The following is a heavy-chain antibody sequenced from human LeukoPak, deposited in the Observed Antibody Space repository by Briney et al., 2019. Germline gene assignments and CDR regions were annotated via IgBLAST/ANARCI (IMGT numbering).Heavy chain of an antibody. D-gene: IGHD3-10*01. J-gene: IGHJ4*02. CDR3: ARAGAPRWVGSGDHFDY. CDR1: GGSINSSSYY. V-gene: IGHV4-39*07. Sequence: PSETLSLTCTVSGGSINSSSYYWGWIRQPPGKGLEWIGSIYYSGSTYYNPSLKSRVTISVDTSKNQFSLKLSSVTAADTAVYYCARAGAPRWVGSGDHFDYWGQGTLVTVSS. CDR2: IYYSGST.